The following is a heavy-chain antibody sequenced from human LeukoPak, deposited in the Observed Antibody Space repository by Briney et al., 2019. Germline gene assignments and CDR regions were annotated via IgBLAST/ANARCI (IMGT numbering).Heavy chain of an antibody. J-gene: IGHJ4*02. CDR2: ISGSGGRGAT. CDR1: GFTFSSYA. D-gene: IGHD6-13*01. Sequence: GGSLRLSCAASGFTFSSYAMSWVRQAPGKGLEWVSAISGSGGRGATYYRDSVKGRFTISRDNSKNTVFLQMNGLSADDTAVYYCAKDIAASGLPRIFDFWGQGILVTVSS. V-gene: IGHV3-23*01. CDR3: AKDIAASGLPRIFDF.